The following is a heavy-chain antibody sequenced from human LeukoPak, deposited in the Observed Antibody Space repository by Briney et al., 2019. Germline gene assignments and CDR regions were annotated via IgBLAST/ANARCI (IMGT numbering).Heavy chain of an antibody. Sequence: PSETLSLTCAVYGGSFSGYYWSWIRQPPGKGLEWIGEINHSGSTNYNPSLKSRVTISVDTSKNQFSLKLSSVTAADTAVYYCARAPQIGYDFWSGYYTHEYYYYGMDVWGQGTTVTVSS. CDR3: ARAPQIGYDFWSGYYTHEYYYYGMDV. CDR2: INHSGST. J-gene: IGHJ6*02. V-gene: IGHV4-34*01. D-gene: IGHD3-3*01. CDR1: GGSFSGYY.